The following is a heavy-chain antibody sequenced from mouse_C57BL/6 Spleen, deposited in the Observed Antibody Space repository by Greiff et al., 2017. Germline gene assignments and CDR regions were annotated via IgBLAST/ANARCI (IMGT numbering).Heavy chain of an antibody. V-gene: IGHV5-17*01. Sequence: EVKVVESGGGLVKPGGSLKLSCAASGFTFSDYGMHWVRQAPEKGLEWVAYISSGSSTIYYADTVKGRFTISRDNAKNTLFLQMTRLRSEDTAMYYCAREGDYDTYAMDYWGQGTSVTVSS. CDR3: AREGDYDTYAMDY. CDR2: ISSGSSTI. D-gene: IGHD2-4*01. J-gene: IGHJ4*01. CDR1: GFTFSDYG.